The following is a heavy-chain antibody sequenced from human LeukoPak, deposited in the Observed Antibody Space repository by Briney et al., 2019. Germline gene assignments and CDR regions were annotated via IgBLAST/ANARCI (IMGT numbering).Heavy chain of an antibody. CDR1: GYTFTSYG. CDR2: MNPNSGNT. D-gene: IGHD4-11*01. V-gene: IGHV1-8*03. CDR3: ARVKDSNLHKGTYGFDY. J-gene: IGHJ4*02. Sequence: ASVKVSCKASGYTFTSYGVSWVRQAPGQGLEWMGWMNPNSGNTGYAQKFQGRVTITRNTSISTAYMELSSLRSEDTAVYYCARVKDSNLHKGTYGFDYWGQGTLVTVSS.